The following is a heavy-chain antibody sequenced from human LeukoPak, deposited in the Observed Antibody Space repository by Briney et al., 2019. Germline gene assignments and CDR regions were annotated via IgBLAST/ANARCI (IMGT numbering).Heavy chain of an antibody. V-gene: IGHV3-7*01. CDR2: LNQDASRR. CDR1: GFTFRDYW. CDR3: ARDEGGGWYQEDS. J-gene: IGHJ4*02. D-gene: IGHD6-19*01. Sequence: GGSLRLSCVASGFTFRDYWMSWIRQAPGKGPEWVAHLNQDASRRYYVGSVQGRFTISRDNAMNSLYLQMNSLSIEDTAVYYCARDEGGGWYQEDSWGQGTLVTVSS.